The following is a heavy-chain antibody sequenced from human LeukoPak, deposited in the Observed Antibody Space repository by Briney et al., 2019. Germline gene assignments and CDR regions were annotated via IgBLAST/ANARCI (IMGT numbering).Heavy chain of an antibody. CDR3: ARTGYCVGDCYPN. CDR2: IYYSGST. Sequence: SETLYLTCTVSGGSISSYYWSWIRQPPGKGLEWIGYIYYSGSTNYNPSLKSRVTISVDTSKNQFSLKLSSVTAADTAVYYCARTGYCVGDCYPNWGQGTLVTVSS. J-gene: IGHJ4*02. CDR1: GGSISSYY. V-gene: IGHV4-59*08. D-gene: IGHD2-21*02.